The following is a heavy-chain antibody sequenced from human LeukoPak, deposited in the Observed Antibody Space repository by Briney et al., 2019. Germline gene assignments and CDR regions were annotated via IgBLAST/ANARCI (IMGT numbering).Heavy chain of an antibody. Sequence: PSETLSLTCTVSGGSISSYYWSWIRQPPGKGLEWIGYIYYSGSTHYNPSLKSRVTISVDTSKNQFSLKLSSVTAADTAVYYCARASSWDVRTFDYWGQGTLVTVSS. CDR2: IYYSGST. CDR1: GGSISSYY. D-gene: IGHD6-13*01. V-gene: IGHV4-59*12. CDR3: ARASSWDVRTFDY. J-gene: IGHJ4*02.